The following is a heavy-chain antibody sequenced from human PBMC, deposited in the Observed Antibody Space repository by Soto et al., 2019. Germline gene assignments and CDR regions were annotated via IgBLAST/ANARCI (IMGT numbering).Heavy chain of an antibody. Sequence: PSETLSLTCTVSGGSISSYYWSWIRQPPGKGLEWIGYIYYSGSTNYNPSLKSRVTMSVDTSKNQFSLKLSSVTAADTAVYYCAGYSGSYLWFDPWGQGTLVTVSS. CDR1: GGSISSYY. V-gene: IGHV4-59*01. J-gene: IGHJ5*02. CDR2: IYYSGST. D-gene: IGHD1-26*01. CDR3: AGYSGSYLWFDP.